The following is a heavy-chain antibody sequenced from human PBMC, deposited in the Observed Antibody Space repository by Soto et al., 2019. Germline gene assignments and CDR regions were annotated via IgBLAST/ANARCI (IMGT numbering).Heavy chain of an antibody. V-gene: IGHV1-2*02. CDR1: GYTFTGYY. CDR2: INPNSGGT. D-gene: IGHD3-9*01. CDR3: ARAYYDILTGYYFHYYYGMEV. Sequence: GASVKFSCKASGYTFTGYYMHWVRQAPGQGLEWMGWINPNSGGTNYAQKFQGRVTMTRDTSISTAYMELSRLRSDDTAVYYCARAYYDILTGYYFHYYYGMEVWGQGTKVTVS. J-gene: IGHJ6*02.